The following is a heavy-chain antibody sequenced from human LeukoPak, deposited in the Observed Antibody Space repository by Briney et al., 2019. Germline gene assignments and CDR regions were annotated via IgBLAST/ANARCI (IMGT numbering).Heavy chain of an antibody. V-gene: IGHV4-59*01. D-gene: IGHD6-19*01. J-gene: IGHJ4*02. Sequence: SETLSLTCTVSGGSISSYYWSWIRQPPGKGLEWIGYIYYSGSTNYNPSLKSRVTISVDTSKNQFSLKLSSVTAADTAVYYCARSSSGWYEYYFDYRGQGTLVTVSS. CDR2: IYYSGST. CDR1: GGSISSYY. CDR3: ARSSSGWYEYYFDY.